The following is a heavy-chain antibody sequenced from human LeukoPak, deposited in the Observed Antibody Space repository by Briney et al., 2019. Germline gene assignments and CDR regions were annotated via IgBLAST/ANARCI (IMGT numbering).Heavy chain of an antibody. D-gene: IGHD6-13*01. V-gene: IGHV3-48*03. CDR1: GFTFSTYE. CDR2: ISSSGSTI. J-gene: IGHJ4*02. Sequence: GRSLRLSCSASGFTFSTYEMNWVRQAPGKGLEWVSYISSSGSTIYYTDSVKGRFTISRDNAKNSLYLQMNSLRAEDTAVYYCARDDSGAGGTPVLAYWGQGTLVTVSS. CDR3: ARDDSGAGGTPVLAY.